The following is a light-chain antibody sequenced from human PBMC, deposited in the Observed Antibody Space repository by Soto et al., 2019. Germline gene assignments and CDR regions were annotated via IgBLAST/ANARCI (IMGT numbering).Light chain of an antibody. V-gene: IGLV2-11*01. CDR3: CSYAGSSGYV. CDR2: AVR. J-gene: IGLJ1*01. CDR1: NSDVGRYNS. Sequence: QSALTQPHSVSGSPGQSVTISCTGTNSDVGRYNSVSWYQQLPGKAPKIIISAVRQRPSGVPDRFSGSKSGNTASLTISGLQADDEADYYCCSYAGSSGYVFGTGTRSPS.